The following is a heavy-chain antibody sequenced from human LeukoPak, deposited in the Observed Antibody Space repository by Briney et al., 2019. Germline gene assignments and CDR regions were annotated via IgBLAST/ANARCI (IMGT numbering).Heavy chain of an antibody. V-gene: IGHV3-21*01. J-gene: IGHJ3*02. Sequence: GGSLRLSCAASGFTFSNYSMNWVRQAPGKGLEWVSSISSSSSYIYYADSVKGRFTISRDNAKNSLYLQMNSLRAEDTAVYYCARPPRYCSSTSCYAGAGDDAFDIWGQGTMVTVSS. D-gene: IGHD2-2*01. CDR3: ARPPRYCSSTSCYAGAGDDAFDI. CDR1: GFTFSNYS. CDR2: ISSSSSYI.